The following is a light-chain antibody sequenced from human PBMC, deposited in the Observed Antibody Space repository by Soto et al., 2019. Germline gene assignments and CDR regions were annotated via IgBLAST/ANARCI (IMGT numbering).Light chain of an antibody. Sequence: DLVMTQSPLSLSVTPGEPASISCRSSQSLLYSNGYNYLDWYLQRPGQSPQLLLSLGSNRASGEPDRFIGSGSGTDCTVKISRVEAEDVGVEYCMEGLQSPGTCGQGTKVDIK. V-gene: IGKV2-28*01. CDR1: QSLLYSNGYNY. J-gene: IGKJ1*01. CDR2: LGS. CDR3: MEGLQSPGT.